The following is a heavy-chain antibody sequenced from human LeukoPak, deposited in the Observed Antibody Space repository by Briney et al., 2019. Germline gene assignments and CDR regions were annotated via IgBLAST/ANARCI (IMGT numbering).Heavy chain of an antibody. Sequence: VKVSCKASGDTLSSYAISWVPEAPGQGLEWMGGIIPIFGTANYAQKLQGRGTITADESTSTAYMELSSLRSEETAVYYGARDKVGGSSWLYLYYWGQGTLVTVAS. CDR1: GDTLSSYA. CDR3: ARDKVGGSSWLYLYY. CDR2: IIPIFGTA. V-gene: IGHV1-69*01. J-gene: IGHJ4*02. D-gene: IGHD6-13*01.